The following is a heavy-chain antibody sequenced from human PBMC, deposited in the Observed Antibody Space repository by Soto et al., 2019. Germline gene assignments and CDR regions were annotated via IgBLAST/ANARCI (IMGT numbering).Heavy chain of an antibody. Sequence: PSETLSLTCAVCGGSISSSNWWSWVRQPPGKGLEWIGEIYHSGSTNYNPSLKSRATISVDKSKNQFSLKLSSVTAADTAVYYCARGGKWLSLDYWGQGTLVTVSS. D-gene: IGHD3-22*01. CDR2: IYHSGST. CDR1: GGSISSSNW. J-gene: IGHJ4*02. CDR3: ARGGKWLSLDY. V-gene: IGHV4-4*02.